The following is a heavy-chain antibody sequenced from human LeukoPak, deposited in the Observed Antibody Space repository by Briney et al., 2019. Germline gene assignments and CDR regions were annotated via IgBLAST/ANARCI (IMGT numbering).Heavy chain of an antibody. CDR3: ARATADYYDSSGYYRYYFDY. CDR1: GYTFTGYY. V-gene: IGHV1-2*06. J-gene: IGHJ4*02. D-gene: IGHD3-22*01. Sequence: ASVKVSCKASGYTFTGYYMHWVRQAPGQGLEWMGRINPNSGGTNYAQKFQGRVTMTRDTSISTAYMELSRLRSDDTAAYYCARATADYYDSSGYYRYYFDYWGQGTLVTVSS. CDR2: INPNSGGT.